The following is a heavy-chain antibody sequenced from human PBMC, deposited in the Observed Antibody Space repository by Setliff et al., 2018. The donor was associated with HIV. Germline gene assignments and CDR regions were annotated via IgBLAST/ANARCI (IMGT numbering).Heavy chain of an antibody. CDR2: MYTTGST. V-gene: IGHV4-61*02. CDR1: GGSISSGYYY. CDR3: ARGSQWELLPYFDY. D-gene: IGHD1-26*01. J-gene: IGHJ4*02. Sequence: SETLSLTCTVSGGSISSGYYYWSWIRQPAGKGLEWIGRMYTTGSTNYNSSLKSRVTISGDTSKNQFSLKLSSVTAADTAVFYCARGSQWELLPYFDYWGQGTLVTVSS.